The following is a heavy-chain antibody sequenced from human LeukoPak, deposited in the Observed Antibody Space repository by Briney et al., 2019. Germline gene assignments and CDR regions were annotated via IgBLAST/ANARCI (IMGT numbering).Heavy chain of an antibody. V-gene: IGHV4-61*01. D-gene: IGHD2-15*01. CDR1: GGSVSSDSYY. CDR2: IYYTGTT. CDR3: ARELGPYCSGGSCYSMGWFDP. Sequence: PSETLSLTCTVSGGSVSSDSYYWSWIRQPPGKGLEWIGYIYYTGTTNYNPSLKSRVTMSVDTSKNEFSLKLSSVTAADTAVYYCARELGPYCSGGSCYSMGWFDPWGQGTLVTVSS. J-gene: IGHJ5*02.